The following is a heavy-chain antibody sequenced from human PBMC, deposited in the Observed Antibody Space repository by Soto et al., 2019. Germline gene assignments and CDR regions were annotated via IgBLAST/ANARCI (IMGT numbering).Heavy chain of an antibody. CDR3: ARYDYDFWSSLPPTIWFHP. Sequence: EEQLLQSGGGVVQSGGSLRLSCEASGFLFSSYAMNWVSQAPGKGLEWVSSISSHGDTTYYAESVRGRFTITRDNSKNILFLQRNSLRDGDTVLYCGARYDYDFWSSLPPTIWFHPWGQGTLVTVSS. D-gene: IGHD3-3*01. CDR2: ISSHGDTT. J-gene: IGHJ5*02. V-gene: IGHV3-23*01. CDR1: GFLFSSYA.